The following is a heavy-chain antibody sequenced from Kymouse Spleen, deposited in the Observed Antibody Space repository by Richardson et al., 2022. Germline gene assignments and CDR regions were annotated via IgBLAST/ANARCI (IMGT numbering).Heavy chain of an antibody. V-gene: IGHV3-73*02. CDR2: IRSKANSYAT. Sequence: EVQLVESGGGLVQPGGSLKLSCAASGFTFSGSAMHWVRQASGKGLEWVGRIRSKANSYATAYAASVKGRFTISRDDSKNTAYLQMNSLKTEDTAVYYCTIVWFGELGNYWGQGTLVTVSS. D-gene: IGHD3-10*01. CDR3: TIVWFGELGNY. J-gene: IGHJ4*02. CDR1: GFTFSGSA.